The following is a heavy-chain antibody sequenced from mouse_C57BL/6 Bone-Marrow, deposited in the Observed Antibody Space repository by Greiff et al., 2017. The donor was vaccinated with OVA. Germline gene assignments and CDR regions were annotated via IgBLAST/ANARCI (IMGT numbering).Heavy chain of an antibody. V-gene: IGHV1-59*01. J-gene: IGHJ1*03. CDR1: GYTFTSYW. CDR2: IDPSDSYT. Sequence: QVQLQQPGAELVRPGTSVKLSCKASGYTFTSYWMHWVKQRPGQGLEWIGVIDPSDSYTNYNQKFKGKATLTVDTSSSTAYMQLSSLTSEDSAVYYCARGSIFLDVWGKGTTVTVSS. CDR3: ARGSIFLDV.